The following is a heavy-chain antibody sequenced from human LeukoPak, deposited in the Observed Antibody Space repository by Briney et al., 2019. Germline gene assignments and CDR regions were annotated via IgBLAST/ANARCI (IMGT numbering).Heavy chain of an antibody. Sequence: GSSVKVSCKASGGTFSSYAISWVRQAPGQGLEWMGRINPNSGGTNYAQKFQGRVTMTRDTSISTAYMELSRLRSDDTAVYYCARGVGATYYYYGMDVWGQGTTVTVSS. CDR1: GGTFSSYA. CDR3: ARGVGATYYYYGMDV. CDR2: INPNSGGT. V-gene: IGHV1-2*06. J-gene: IGHJ6*02. D-gene: IGHD1-26*01.